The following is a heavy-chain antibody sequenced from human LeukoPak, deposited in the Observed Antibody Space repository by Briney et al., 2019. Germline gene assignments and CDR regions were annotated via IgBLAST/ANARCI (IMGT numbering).Heavy chain of an antibody. D-gene: IGHD1-26*01. V-gene: IGHV4-39*01. CDR3: ARRSGTYHAFDI. Sequence: PSETLSLTCTVSGGSICSNGYYWGWIRQPPGKGLEWIGSFYYTGSTFYSPSLKSRVTISVDTSKNQFSLKPSSVTAADTAVYYCARRSGTYHAFDIWGQGTMVTVSS. CDR2: FYYTGST. CDR1: GGSICSNGYY. J-gene: IGHJ3*02.